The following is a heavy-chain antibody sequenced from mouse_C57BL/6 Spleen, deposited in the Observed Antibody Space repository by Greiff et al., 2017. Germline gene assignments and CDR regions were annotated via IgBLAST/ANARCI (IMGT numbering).Heavy chain of an antibody. Sequence: VQLQQPGAELVMPGASVKLSCKASGYTFTSYWMHWVKQRPGQGLEWIGEIDPSDSYTNYNQKFKGKSTLTVDKSSSTAYMQLSSLTSEDSAVYYCARGHSNFYYFDYWGQGTTLTVSS. CDR2: IDPSDSYT. CDR3: ARGHSNFYYFDY. J-gene: IGHJ2*01. V-gene: IGHV1-69*01. CDR1: GYTFTSYW. D-gene: IGHD4-1*01.